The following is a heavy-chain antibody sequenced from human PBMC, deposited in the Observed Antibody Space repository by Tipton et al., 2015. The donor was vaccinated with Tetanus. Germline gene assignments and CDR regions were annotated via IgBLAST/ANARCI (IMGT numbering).Heavy chain of an antibody. J-gene: IGHJ4*02. CDR1: GDSVRSGDYQ. V-gene: IGHV4-61*08. CDR3: ARADYNLARKGPFDS. D-gene: IGHD5-12*01. Sequence: TLSLTCTVSGDSVRSGDYQWNWIRQSPGKGLEWLAYISNSGRTNSNYDLKSRIPISRDTSKNQFSLSLTSVTAADTAVYYCARADYNLARKGPFDSWGQGAQVTVSS. CDR2: ISNSGRT.